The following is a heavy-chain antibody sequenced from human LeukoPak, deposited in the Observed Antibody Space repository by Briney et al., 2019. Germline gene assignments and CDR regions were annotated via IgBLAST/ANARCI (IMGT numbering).Heavy chain of an antibody. D-gene: IGHD1-26*01. CDR1: GYTLTELS. V-gene: IGHV1-24*01. J-gene: IGHJ6*02. CDR3: ATVEIVGATNYYYYGMDV. Sequence: ASVKVSCKVSGYTLTELSMHWVRQAPGKGLEWMGGFDPEDGETIDAQKFQGRVTMTEDTSTDTAYMELSSLRSEDTAVYYCATVEIVGATNYYYYGMDVWGQGTTVTVSS. CDR2: FDPEDGET.